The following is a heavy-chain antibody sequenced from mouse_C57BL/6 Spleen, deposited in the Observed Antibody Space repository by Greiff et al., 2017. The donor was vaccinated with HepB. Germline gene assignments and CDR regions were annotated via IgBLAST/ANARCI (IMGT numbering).Heavy chain of an antibody. CDR2: ISDGGSYT. Sequence: EVKLVESRGGLVKPGGSLKLSCAASGFTFSSYAMSWVRQTPEKRLEWVATISDGGSYTYYPDNVKGRFTISRDNAKNNLYLQMSHLKSEDTAMYYCAREPLGRGYFDYWGQGTTLTVSS. CDR3: AREPLGRGYFDY. D-gene: IGHD4-1*01. J-gene: IGHJ2*01. CDR1: GFTFSSYA. V-gene: IGHV5-4*01.